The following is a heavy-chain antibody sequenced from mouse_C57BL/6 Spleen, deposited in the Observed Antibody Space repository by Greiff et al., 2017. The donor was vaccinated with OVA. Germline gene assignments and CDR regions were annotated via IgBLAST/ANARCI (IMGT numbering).Heavy chain of an antibody. CDR2: ISSGGDYI. Sequence: EVKLMESGEGLVKPGGSLKLSCAASGFTFSSYAMSWVRQTPEKRLEWVAYISSGGDYIYYADTVKGRFTISRDNARNTLYLQMSSLKSEDTAMYYCTRAGTGAWFAYWGQGTLVTVSA. CDR3: TRAGTGAWFAY. J-gene: IGHJ3*01. V-gene: IGHV5-9-1*02. CDR1: GFTFSSYA. D-gene: IGHD4-1*01.